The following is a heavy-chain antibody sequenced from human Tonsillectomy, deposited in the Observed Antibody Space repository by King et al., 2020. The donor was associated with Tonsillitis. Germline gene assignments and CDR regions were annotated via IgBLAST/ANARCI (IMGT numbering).Heavy chain of an antibody. J-gene: IGHJ6*02. D-gene: IGHD1-26*01. V-gene: IGHV4-31*03. CDR1: GGSISSGGYY. CDR3: ASGYRRSYALDV. CDR2: IYYSGST. Sequence: VQLQESGPGLVKPSQTLSLTCTVSGGSISSGGYYWRWIRQHPGKGLEWIGYIYYSGSTYYNPSLKSRVTLSVDTSKDQFSLKLSSVTAADTAVYYCASGYRRSYALDVWGQGTTVAVSS.